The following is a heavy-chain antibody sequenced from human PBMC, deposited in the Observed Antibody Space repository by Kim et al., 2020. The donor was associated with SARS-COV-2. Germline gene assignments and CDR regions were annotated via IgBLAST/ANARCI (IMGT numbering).Heavy chain of an antibody. CDR3: ARLVQLVCSY. V-gene: IGHV5-51*01. J-gene: IGHJ4*02. CDR2: DT. Sequence: DTRYRPSFQGQVTISADKSISTAYLQWSSLKASDTAVYYCARLVQLVCSYWGQGTLVTVSS. D-gene: IGHD6-6*01.